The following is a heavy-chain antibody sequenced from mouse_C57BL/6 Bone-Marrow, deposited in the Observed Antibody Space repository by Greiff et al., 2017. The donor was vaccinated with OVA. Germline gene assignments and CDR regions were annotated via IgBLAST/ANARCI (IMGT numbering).Heavy chain of an antibody. Sequence: VQLQQPGAELVKPGASVKLSCKASGYTFTSYWMHWVKQRPGQGLEWIGMIHPNSGSTNYNEKFKSKATLTVDKSSSTAYMQLSSLTSEDSAVYYCARRGAAQATSDYYAMDYWGQGTSVTVSS. CDR2: IHPNSGST. D-gene: IGHD3-2*02. CDR3: ARRGAAQATSDYYAMDY. J-gene: IGHJ4*01. CDR1: GYTFTSYW. V-gene: IGHV1-64*01.